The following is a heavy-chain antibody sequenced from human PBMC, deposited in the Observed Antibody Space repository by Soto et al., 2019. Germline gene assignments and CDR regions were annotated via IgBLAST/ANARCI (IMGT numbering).Heavy chain of an antibody. Sequence: GGSLRLSCAASGFTFSSYEMNWVRQAPGKGLEWVSYISSSGSTIYYADSVKGRFTISRDNAKNSLYLQMNSLRAEDTAVYYCARVGQLVLDYWGQGTLVTVSS. J-gene: IGHJ4*02. CDR3: ARVGQLVLDY. D-gene: IGHD6-6*01. V-gene: IGHV3-48*03. CDR1: GFTFSSYE. CDR2: ISSSGSTI.